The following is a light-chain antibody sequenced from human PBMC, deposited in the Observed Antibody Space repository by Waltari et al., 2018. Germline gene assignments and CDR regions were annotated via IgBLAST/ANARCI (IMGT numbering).Light chain of an antibody. CDR1: QSLLYSSNNKNY. CDR3: QQYYSTPRT. V-gene: IGKV4-1*01. CDR2: WAS. Sequence: DIVMTQSPDSLAVSLGERATINCKSSQSLLYSSNNKNYLGWYQQKAGQPPKLLFYWASTRESGVPDRFSSSGSGTDFTLSISSLQAEDGADYYCQQYYSTPRTFGGGTKVEIK. J-gene: IGKJ4*01.